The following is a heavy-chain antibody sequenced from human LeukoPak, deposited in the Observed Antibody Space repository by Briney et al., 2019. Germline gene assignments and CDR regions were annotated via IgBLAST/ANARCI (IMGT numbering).Heavy chain of an antibody. CDR1: GFTFRNSG. CDR3: AKDVNTGGDYFDH. Sequence: GGSLRLSCAASGFTFRNSGMHWVRQALAKGLEWVAFIRYDGSIIYYADSVKGRFTISRDNSKNTLYLQMNSLRAEDTAVYYCAKDVNTGGDYFDHWGQGTLVTVSS. J-gene: IGHJ4*02. V-gene: IGHV3-30*02. CDR2: IRYDGSII. D-gene: IGHD1-14*01.